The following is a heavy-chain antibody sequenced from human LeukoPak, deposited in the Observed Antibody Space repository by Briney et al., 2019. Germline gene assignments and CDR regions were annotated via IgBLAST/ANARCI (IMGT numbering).Heavy chain of an antibody. D-gene: IGHD6-19*01. J-gene: IGHJ4*02. CDR1: GFTVSSNY. V-gene: IGHV3-66*01. Sequence: PGGSLRLSCAASGFTVSSNYMSWVRQAPGKGLEWVSVIYSGGSTYYADSVKGRFTISRDNAKNSLYLQMNSLRAEDTAVYYCARGGAYSSGWNDYWGQGTLVTVSS. CDR2: IYSGGST. CDR3: ARGGAYSSGWNDY.